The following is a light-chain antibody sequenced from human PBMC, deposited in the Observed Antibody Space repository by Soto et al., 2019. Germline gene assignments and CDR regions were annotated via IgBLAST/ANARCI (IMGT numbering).Light chain of an antibody. CDR3: AAWDDSLNGYV. V-gene: IGLV1-44*01. CDR1: SSNIGSNT. CDR2: TNN. J-gene: IGLJ1*01. Sequence: QSVLTQPPSASRTPGQRVTISCSGSSSNIGSNTVTWCQHLPGTAPKPLIYTNNERPSGVPDRFSGSKSGTSASLAISGLQSEDEADYYCAAWDDSLNGYVFGTGTKVTVL.